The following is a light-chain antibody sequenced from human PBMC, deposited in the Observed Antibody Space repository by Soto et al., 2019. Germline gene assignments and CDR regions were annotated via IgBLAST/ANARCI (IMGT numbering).Light chain of an antibody. Sequence: QSVLTQPASVSGSPGQSITICCTGASNDVGRYNLVSWCQQHPGKAPKLIIYEVTKRPSGFSNRFSASKSGNTASLTISGLQAEDEADYYCCSYAGSGTPYVFGTGTKVTVL. J-gene: IGLJ1*01. CDR1: SNDVGRYNL. CDR3: CSYAGSGTPYV. V-gene: IGLV2-23*02. CDR2: EVT.